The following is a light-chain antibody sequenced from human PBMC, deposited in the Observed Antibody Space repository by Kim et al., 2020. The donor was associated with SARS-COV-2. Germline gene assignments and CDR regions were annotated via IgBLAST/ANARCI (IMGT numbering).Light chain of an antibody. J-gene: IGKJ2*01. V-gene: IGKV3-15*01. Sequence: VSPGERATPSWRASQSVSSNLAWYQQKPGQAPRLLIYGAATRATGIPARFSGSGSGTEFTLTISSLQSEDFAVYYCQQYNNWTPYTFGQGTKLEI. CDR1: QSVSSN. CDR3: QQYNNWTPYT. CDR2: GAA.